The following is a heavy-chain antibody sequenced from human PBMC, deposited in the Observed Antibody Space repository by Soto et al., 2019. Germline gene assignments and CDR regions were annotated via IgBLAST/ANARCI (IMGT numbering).Heavy chain of an antibody. CDR3: ARAGYDSSCSYFDY. J-gene: IGHJ4*02. D-gene: IGHD3-22*01. CDR2: ISYDGSNK. Sequence: PGGSLRLSCAASGFTFSSYAMHWVRQAPGKGLEWVAVISYDGSNKYYADSGKGRFTISRENSKNTLYLQMNSLRAEDTAVYYCARAGYDSSCSYFDYWGQGTMVTVSS. CDR1: GFTFSSYA. V-gene: IGHV3-30-3*01.